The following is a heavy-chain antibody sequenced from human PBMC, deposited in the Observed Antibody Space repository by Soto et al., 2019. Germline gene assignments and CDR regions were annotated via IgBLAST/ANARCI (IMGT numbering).Heavy chain of an antibody. D-gene: IGHD3-10*01. V-gene: IGHV3-64*07. J-gene: IGHJ4*02. Sequence: EVQLVESGGDLVQPGGSLRLSCATSGFTFSIYAMHWVRQAPGKGLEYVSAISYDGTITYYADSVKGIFTISRDDSRNTVYLQMGSLRPEDMAVYYCARGSYYTSGTVHRPYDYWGQGTLVTVSS. CDR1: GFTFSIYA. CDR3: ARGSYYTSGTVHRPYDY. CDR2: ISYDGTIT.